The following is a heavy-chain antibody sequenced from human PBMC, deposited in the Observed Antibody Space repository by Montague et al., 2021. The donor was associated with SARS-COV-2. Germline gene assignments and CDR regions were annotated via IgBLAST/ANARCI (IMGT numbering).Heavy chain of an antibody. Sequence: SETLSLTCTVSSGSINNYYWSWIRQPPEKGPEWIAFIHYTGSANYNPSLKSRATISVDPYKNQCSLKLTSVTAADAALYYCARHLAVGTSGFDIWGQGTMVTVSS. CDR2: IHYTGSA. CDR1: SGSINNYY. CDR3: ARHLAVGTSGFDI. D-gene: IGHD6-19*01. V-gene: IGHV4-59*08. J-gene: IGHJ3*02.